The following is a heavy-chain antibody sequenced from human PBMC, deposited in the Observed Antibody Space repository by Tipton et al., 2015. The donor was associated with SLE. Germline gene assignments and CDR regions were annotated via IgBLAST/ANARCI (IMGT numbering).Heavy chain of an antibody. Sequence: QLVQSGPEVKKPGSSVMVSCKAPGGSISSYAVSWVRQAPGQGLEWMGGIISIFGPANYAQKFRGRVTITADESTSTVYMELSSLRSEDTAVYYCARDEVAGRIVGAFEKYWGQGTLVTVTS. CDR2: IISIFGPA. CDR1: GGSISSYA. CDR3: ARDEVAGRIVGAFEKY. V-gene: IGHV1-69*01. D-gene: IGHD1-26*01. J-gene: IGHJ4*02.